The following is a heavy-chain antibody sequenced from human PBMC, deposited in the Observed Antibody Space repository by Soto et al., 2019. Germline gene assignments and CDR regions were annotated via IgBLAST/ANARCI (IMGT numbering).Heavy chain of an antibody. CDR3: ARDVRLRAVTGYFLPFDY. CDR1: SYPFTSFG. J-gene: IGHJ4*02. Sequence: GASVKVSWKASSYPFTSFGISWVRQAPGQGFEWMGWISAYNGNTNYVQKFQGRVAMTTDASTNTAYMELRNLRSDDTAVYYCARDVRLRAVTGYFLPFDYWGRGTLVTVSS. D-gene: IGHD3-9*01. V-gene: IGHV1-18*04. CDR2: ISAYNGNT.